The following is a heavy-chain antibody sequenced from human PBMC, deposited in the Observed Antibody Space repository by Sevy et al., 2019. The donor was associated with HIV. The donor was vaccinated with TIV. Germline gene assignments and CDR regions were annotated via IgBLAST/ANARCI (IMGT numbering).Heavy chain of an antibody. CDR3: ARAYCSGGSCYSLAY. CDR2: ISPFNGDT. D-gene: IGHD2-15*01. Sequence: ASVKVSCQPSGYTFTSYRIYWVRQAPGQGLEWMGWISPFNGDTNYAQKLQGRVTMITDTSTNTAYMEMRSLRSDETAVYYCARAYCSGGSCYSLAYWGQGTLVTVSS. V-gene: IGHV1-18*01. J-gene: IGHJ4*02. CDR1: GYTFTSYR.